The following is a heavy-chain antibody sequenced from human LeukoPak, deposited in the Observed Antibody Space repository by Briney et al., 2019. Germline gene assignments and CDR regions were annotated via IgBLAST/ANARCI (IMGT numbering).Heavy chain of an antibody. Sequence: GASAKVSCKASGYTFTSYAMNWVRQAPGQGLEWMGWINTNTGNPTYAQGFTGRFVFSLDTSVSTAYLQISSLKAEDTAVYYCARARSGWASDAFDIWGQGTMVTVSS. J-gene: IGHJ3*02. D-gene: IGHD6-19*01. CDR1: GYTFTSYA. CDR3: ARARSGWASDAFDI. CDR2: INTNTGNP. V-gene: IGHV7-4-1*02.